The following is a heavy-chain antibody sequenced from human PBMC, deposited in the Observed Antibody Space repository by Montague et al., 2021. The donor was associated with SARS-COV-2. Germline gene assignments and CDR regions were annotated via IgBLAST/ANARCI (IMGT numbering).Heavy chain of an antibody. J-gene: IGHJ4*02. Sequence: SETLSLTCTVSGDSIRNYCWSWIRQPPGKGLEWIGYIYYYGNTHXNPSLKSRATISIDTSRNLFSLQLSSVTAADTAVYFCAKEFGSGRINTTYWGQGALVTVSS. D-gene: IGHD3-10*01. V-gene: IGHV4-59*01. CDR1: GDSIRNYC. CDR2: IYYYGNT. CDR3: AKEFGSGRINTTY.